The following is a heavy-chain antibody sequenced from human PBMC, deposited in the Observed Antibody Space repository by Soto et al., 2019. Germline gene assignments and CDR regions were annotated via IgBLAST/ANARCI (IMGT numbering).Heavy chain of an antibody. D-gene: IGHD1-1*01. V-gene: IGHV4-34*01. CDR2: MSHSGGT. J-gene: IGHJ3*02. Sequence: QVQLQQWGAGLLKPSETLSLTCAVYGGFVSSGSYYWSWIRQPPGKGLEWIGEMSHSGGTHFNPSLKSRVTISVDTSNNQFSLNIYSVTAADTALYYYARVVRGTVTTVDDAFDIWGPGTMVTVSS. CDR3: ARVVRGTVTTVDDAFDI. CDR1: GGFVSSGSYY.